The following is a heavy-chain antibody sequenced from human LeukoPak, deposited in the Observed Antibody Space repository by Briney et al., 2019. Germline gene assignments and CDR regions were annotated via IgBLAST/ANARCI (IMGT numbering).Heavy chain of an antibody. CDR3: ARLGLNWNDGLGWFDP. CDR2: IYPGDSDT. CDR1: GYSFTSYW. J-gene: IGHJ5*02. D-gene: IGHD1-1*01. V-gene: IGHV5-51*01. Sequence: GESLKISCKGSGYSFTSYWIGWVRQMPGKGLEWIGIIYPGDSDTRYSPSFQGQVTISADKSISTAYLQWSSLKASDTAMYYCARLGLNWNDGLGWFDPWGQGTLVTVSS.